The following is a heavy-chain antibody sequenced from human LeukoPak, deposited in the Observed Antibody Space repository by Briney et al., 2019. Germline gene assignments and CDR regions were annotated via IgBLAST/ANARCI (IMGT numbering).Heavy chain of an antibody. Sequence: SETLSLTCTVSGGSISSSSYSWGWIRQPPWKGLEWIGSIYYSGTTYYNPSLKSRVTISVDTSKIQFSLKLSSVAATDTAVYFCARLRFDFWSGDTHPYFDYGGQGTLVTVSS. CDR1: GGSISSSSYS. CDR3: ARLRFDFWSGDTHPYFDY. V-gene: IGHV4-39*01. D-gene: IGHD3-3*01. CDR2: IYYSGTT. J-gene: IGHJ4*02.